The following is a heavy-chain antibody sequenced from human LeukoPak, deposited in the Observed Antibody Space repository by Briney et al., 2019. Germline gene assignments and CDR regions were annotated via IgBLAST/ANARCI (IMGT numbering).Heavy chain of an antibody. CDR2: ITSGGST. Sequence: GRSLRLSCAASGFTFSNYAMNWVRQAPGKGLEWVSVITSGGSTYYADSVKGRFTISRDNSKNTLYLQMNSLRAEDTAVYYCAKRLPVVGDRNRAFDYWGQGTLVTVSS. D-gene: IGHD2-21*02. J-gene: IGHJ4*02. CDR1: GFTFSNYA. CDR3: AKRLPVVGDRNRAFDY. V-gene: IGHV3-23*01.